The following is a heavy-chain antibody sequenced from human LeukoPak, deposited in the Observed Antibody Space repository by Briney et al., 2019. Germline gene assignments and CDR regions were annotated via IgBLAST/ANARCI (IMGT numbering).Heavy chain of an antibody. Sequence: GASVKVSCKASGYTFTGYYMHWVRQAPGQGLEWMGWINPNSGGTNYAQKFQGRVTMTRDTSISTAYMELSRLRSDDTAVYYCARGDWYRTTPYYFDYWGQGTLVTVSS. V-gene: IGHV1-2*02. D-gene: IGHD1-1*01. CDR2: INPNSGGT. J-gene: IGHJ4*02. CDR3: ARGDWYRTTPYYFDY. CDR1: GYTFTGYY.